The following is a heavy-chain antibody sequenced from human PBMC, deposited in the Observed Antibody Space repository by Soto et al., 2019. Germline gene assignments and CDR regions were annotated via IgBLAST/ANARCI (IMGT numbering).Heavy chain of an antibody. Sequence: SETLSLTCTVSGGSISSPYWSWIRQPPGKGLEWLGYIRDSGSTYYNPSLRSRVTISVDTSKNQFSLKLSSVTAADTAVYYCARATRGPSSGYYQLDYWGQGTLVTVSS. J-gene: IGHJ4*02. D-gene: IGHD3-22*01. V-gene: IGHV4-59*11. CDR1: GGSISSPY. CDR3: ARATRGPSSGYYQLDY. CDR2: IRDSGST.